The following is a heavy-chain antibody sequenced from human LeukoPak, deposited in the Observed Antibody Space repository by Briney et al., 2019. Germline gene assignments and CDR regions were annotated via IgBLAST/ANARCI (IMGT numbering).Heavy chain of an antibody. CDR3: ARNYYDSSGYYDYYSYMDV. Sequence: SVKVSCKASGGTFSSYAISWVRQAPGQGLEWMGRIIPIFGTANYAQKFQGRVTITTDESTSTAYMELSSLRSEDTAVYYCARNYYDSSGYYDYYSYMDVWGKGTTVTVSS. CDR1: GGTFSSYA. V-gene: IGHV1-69*05. CDR2: IIPIFGTA. J-gene: IGHJ6*03. D-gene: IGHD3-22*01.